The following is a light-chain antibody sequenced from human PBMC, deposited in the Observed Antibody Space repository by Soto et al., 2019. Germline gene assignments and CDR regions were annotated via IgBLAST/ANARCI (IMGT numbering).Light chain of an antibody. J-gene: IGKJ4*01. CDR1: QSISSY. CDR3: QQRKNWPPT. CDR2: DAS. V-gene: IGKV3-11*01. Sequence: LLTQSPATLSVSPGQRVTLSCRASQSISSYLAWYQQRPGQPSRLLIYDASNRATGIPARFSGSGSGTDFTLTISSLEPEDLALYFGQQRKNWPPTFGGGTKVE.